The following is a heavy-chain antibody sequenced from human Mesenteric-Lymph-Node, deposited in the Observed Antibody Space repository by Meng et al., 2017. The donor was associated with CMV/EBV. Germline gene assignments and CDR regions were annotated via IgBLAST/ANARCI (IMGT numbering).Heavy chain of an antibody. CDR3: ARDSYDSSGYYYDYYYYGMDV. J-gene: IGHJ6*02. V-gene: IGHV3-11*04. CDR2: ISSSSSTI. Sequence: GESLKISCAASGFTFSNYYMSWIRQASGKGLEWISYISSSSSTIYYADSVKGRFTISRDNAKNSLYLQMNSLRAEDTAVYYCARDSYDSSGYYYDYYYYGMDVWGQGTTVTVSS. D-gene: IGHD3-22*01. CDR1: GFTFSNYY.